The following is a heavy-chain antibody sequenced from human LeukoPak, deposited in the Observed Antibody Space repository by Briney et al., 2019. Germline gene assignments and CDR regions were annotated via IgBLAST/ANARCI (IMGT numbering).Heavy chain of an antibody. CDR2: INHNGNVN. D-gene: IGHD3-16*01. CDR3: ARGGGLDV. Sequence: GGSLRLSCTASGFTFSTYSMNWARQAPGKGLEWVASINHNGNVNYYVDSVKGRFTISRDNAKNSLYLQMSNLRAEDTAVYFCARGGGLDVWGQGATVTVSS. CDR1: GFTFSTYS. J-gene: IGHJ6*02. V-gene: IGHV3-7*03.